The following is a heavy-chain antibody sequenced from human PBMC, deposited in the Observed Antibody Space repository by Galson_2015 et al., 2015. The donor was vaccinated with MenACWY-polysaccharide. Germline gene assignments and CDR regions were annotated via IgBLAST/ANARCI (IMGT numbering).Heavy chain of an antibody. CDR3: AKDSTDFWSVAGRFDH. J-gene: IGHJ5*02. Sequence: SLRLSCAASGFTFTGYAMSWVRQAPGKGLEWVSAIRRSGTNTYYADSVKGRFTISRDNSKNTLYLQMNSLRAEDTAVYYCAKDSTDFWSVAGRFDHWGQGTLVTVSS. CDR2: IRRSGTNT. V-gene: IGHV3-23*01. D-gene: IGHD3-3*01. CDR1: GFTFTGYA.